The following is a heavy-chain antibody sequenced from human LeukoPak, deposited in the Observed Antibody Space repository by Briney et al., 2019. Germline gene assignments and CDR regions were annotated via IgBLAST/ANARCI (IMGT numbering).Heavy chain of an antibody. Sequence: PSETLSLTCAVYGGSFSGYYWSWIRQPPGKGLEWIGEINHSGSTKYNPSLKSRVTISVDTSKNQFSLKLSSVTAADTAVYYCAVRATSSSEYNWFDPWGQGTLVTVSS. D-gene: IGHD6-6*01. CDR2: INHSGST. CDR1: GGSFSGYY. J-gene: IGHJ5*02. V-gene: IGHV4-34*01. CDR3: AVRATSSSEYNWFDP.